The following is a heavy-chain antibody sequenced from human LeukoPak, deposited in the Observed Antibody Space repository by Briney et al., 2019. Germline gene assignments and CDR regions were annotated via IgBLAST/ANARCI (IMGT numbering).Heavy chain of an antibody. Sequence: SETLSLTCTVSGGSISSYYWSWIRQPAGKGLEWIGRIYTSGSTNYNPSLKSRVTISVDTSKNQFSLKLSSVTAADTAVYYCARGAVVVPAAIANYFDYWGQGTLVTVSS. V-gene: IGHV4-4*07. CDR3: ARGAVVVPAAIANYFDY. D-gene: IGHD2-2*02. CDR2: IYTSGST. J-gene: IGHJ4*02. CDR1: GGSISSYY.